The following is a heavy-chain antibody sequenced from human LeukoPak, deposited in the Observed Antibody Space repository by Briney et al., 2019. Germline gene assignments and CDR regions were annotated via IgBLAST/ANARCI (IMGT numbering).Heavy chain of an antibody. Sequence: ASVKVSCKASGGTFSSYAISWVRQAPGQGLEWMGGIIPIFGTANYAQKFQGRVTITTDESTSTAYMELSSLRSEDTAMYYCAITNYCSSTSCYRVGYYYMDVWGKGTTVTVSS. CDR2: IIPIFGTA. CDR1: GGTFSSYA. V-gene: IGHV1-69*05. D-gene: IGHD2-2*02. J-gene: IGHJ6*03. CDR3: AITNYCSSTSCYRVGYYYMDV.